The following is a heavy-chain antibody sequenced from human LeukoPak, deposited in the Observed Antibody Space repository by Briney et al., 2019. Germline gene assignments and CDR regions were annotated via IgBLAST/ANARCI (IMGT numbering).Heavy chain of an antibody. D-gene: IGHD1-20*01. V-gene: IGHV4-38-2*02. CDR3: ARVRYNWNRDFDY. J-gene: IGHJ4*02. CDR1: GYSISSGYY. CDR2: MFHSGST. Sequence: PSETLSLTCTVSGYSISSGYYWGWIRQPPGKGLEWIGSMFHSGSTYYNPYLKSRVTMSVDTSKNQFSLKLSSVTAADTAVYYCARVRYNWNRDFDYWGQGTLVTVSS.